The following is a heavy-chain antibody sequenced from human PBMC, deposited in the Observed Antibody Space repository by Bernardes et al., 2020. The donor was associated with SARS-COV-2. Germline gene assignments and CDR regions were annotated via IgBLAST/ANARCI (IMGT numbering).Heavy chain of an antibody. J-gene: IGHJ5*02. CDR3: ARSFYDAGGYPNWFDP. Sequence: SGPTLVKPTQTLRLTCTFSGLSLTTSGVGVGWIRQPPGKALEWLALIYWDDDKRYSPSLRSRLTITTDTSKNQVVLTMTNMDPVDKATYYCARSFYDAGGYPNWFDPWGQGTLVTVSS. CDR2: IYWDDDK. V-gene: IGHV2-5*02. CDR1: GLSLTTSGVG. D-gene: IGHD3-22*01.